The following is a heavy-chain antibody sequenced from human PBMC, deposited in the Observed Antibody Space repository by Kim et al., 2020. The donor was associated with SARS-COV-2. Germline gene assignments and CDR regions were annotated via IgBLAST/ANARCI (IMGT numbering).Heavy chain of an antibody. CDR3: ARDYAGYFKGLDV. D-gene: IGHD3-9*01. V-gene: IGHV3-33*01. CDR2: IWYDGGNK. J-gene: IGHJ6*02. Sequence: GGSLRLSCAVSGFAISSYGMHWVRQAPGKGLEWVSLIWYDGGNKYYADSVKGRFTISRDNSKNTLYLQMNSLRAEDTAVYYCARDYAGYFKGLDVWGQGTTVTVSS. CDR1: GFAISSYG.